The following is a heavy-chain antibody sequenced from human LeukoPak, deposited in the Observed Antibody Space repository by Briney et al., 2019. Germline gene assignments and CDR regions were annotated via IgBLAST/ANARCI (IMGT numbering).Heavy chain of an antibody. D-gene: IGHD3-16*02. V-gene: IGHV4-34*01. CDR2: INHSGST. Sequence: PSETLSLTCAVYGGSFGGYYWSWIRQPPGKGLEWIGEINHSGSTNYNPSLKSRVTISVDTSKNQFSLRLSSVTAADTAVYYCARDGGRYNAFDIWGQGTMVTVSS. CDR3: ARDGGRYNAFDI. J-gene: IGHJ3*02. CDR1: GGSFGGYY.